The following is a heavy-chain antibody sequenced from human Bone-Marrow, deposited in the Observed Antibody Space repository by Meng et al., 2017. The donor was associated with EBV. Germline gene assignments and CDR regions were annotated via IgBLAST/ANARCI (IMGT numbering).Heavy chain of an antibody. J-gene: IGHJ4*02. CDR2: IYWDDDK. D-gene: IGHD6-6*01. Sequence: QITLKESGPTLVKPTQTLTLTCTFSGFSLSTRGVGVGWIRQPPGKALEWLALIYWDDDKRYSPSLKSRLTITKDTSKNQVVLTMTNMDPVDAATYYCAHIIAARPLDYWGQGTLVTVSS. CDR3: AHIIAARPLDY. V-gene: IGHV2-5*02. CDR1: GFSLSTRGVG.